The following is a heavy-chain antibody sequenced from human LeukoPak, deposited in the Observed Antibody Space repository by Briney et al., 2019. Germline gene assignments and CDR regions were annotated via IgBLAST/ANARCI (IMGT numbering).Heavy chain of an antibody. J-gene: IGHJ4*02. CDR2: IYYSGST. V-gene: IGHV4-61*01. CDR1: GGSVSSGSYY. CDR3: ARVSGERWSRFDY. Sequence: SETLSLTCTVSGGSVSSGSYYWSWIRQPPGKGLEWIGYIYYSGSTNYNPSLKSRVTISVDTSKNQFSLKLSSVTAADTAVYHCARVSGERWSRFDYWGQGTLVTVSS. D-gene: IGHD4-23*01.